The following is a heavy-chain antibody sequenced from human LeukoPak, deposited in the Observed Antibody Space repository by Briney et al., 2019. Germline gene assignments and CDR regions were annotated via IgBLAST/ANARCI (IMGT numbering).Heavy chain of an antibody. CDR3: ARDSIHRRTTPFDY. D-gene: IGHD1-7*01. J-gene: IGHJ4*02. Sequence: SETLSLTCAVSGGSISSSNWWSWVRQPPGKGLEWIGEIYHSGSTNYNPSLKSRVTISVDKSKNQFSLKLNSVTAADTAVYYCARDSIHRRTTPFDYWGQGTLVTVSS. V-gene: IGHV4-4*02. CDR2: IYHSGST. CDR1: GGSISSSNW.